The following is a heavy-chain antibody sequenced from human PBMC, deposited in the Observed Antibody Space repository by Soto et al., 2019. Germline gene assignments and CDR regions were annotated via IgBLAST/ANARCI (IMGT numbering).Heavy chain of an antibody. J-gene: IGHJ4*02. D-gene: IGHD3-22*01. V-gene: IGHV4-39*01. CDR1: AGSIRISSYY. CDR3: ARLFYYDTTSYYYEAY. CDR2: LYYSGST. Sequence: SETLSLTCIVSAGSIRISSYYWVGVRQSPGNWLEWIGSLYYSGSTYYNPSLKSRVTISVDPSKNQFSLQLRSVTAADAAVYYCARLFYYDTTSYYYEAYCGQGTLVTVCS.